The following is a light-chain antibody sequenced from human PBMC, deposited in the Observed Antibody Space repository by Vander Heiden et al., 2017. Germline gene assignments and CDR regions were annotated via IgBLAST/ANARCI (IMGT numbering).Light chain of an antibody. CDR3: MQALQTPYT. CDR1: QSLLHSNGYNY. CDR2: LGS. J-gene: IGKJ2*01. V-gene: IGKV2-28*01. Sequence: DIVMTQSPLSLPVTSGEPASISCRPSQSLLHSNGYNYLDWYLQKPGQSPQLLIYLGSNRASGVPDRFSGSGSGTDFTLKISRVEAEDVGVYYCMQALQTPYTFGQGTKLEIK.